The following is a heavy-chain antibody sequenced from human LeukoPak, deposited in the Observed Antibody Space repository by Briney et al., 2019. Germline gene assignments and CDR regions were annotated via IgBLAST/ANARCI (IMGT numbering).Heavy chain of an antibody. Sequence: SETLSLTCTVADGSISNYYWSWIRQPPGKGLEWIGYIYTSGSTNYNPSLKSRVTISVDTSKNQFSLKLSSVTAADTAVYYCARHLTGSSVCIEYWGQGTLVTVSS. V-gene: IGHV4-4*09. CDR1: DGSISNYY. CDR3: ARHLTGSSVCIEY. J-gene: IGHJ4*02. D-gene: IGHD2-8*02. CDR2: IYTSGST.